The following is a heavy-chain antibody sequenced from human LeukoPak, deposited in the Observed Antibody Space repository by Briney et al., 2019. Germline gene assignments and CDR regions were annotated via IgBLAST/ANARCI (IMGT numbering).Heavy chain of an antibody. J-gene: IGHJ5*02. D-gene: IGHD6-13*01. CDR3: AKGSSSWQYNWFDP. Sequence: PGGSLRLSCAASGFTFSSYAMSWVRQAPGKGLEWVSAIRAGGGSTYYADSVKGRFTISRDNSKNTLYLQMNSLRAEDTAIYYCAKGSSSWQYNWFDPWGQGTLVTVSS. CDR1: GFTFSSYA. CDR2: IRAGGGST. V-gene: IGHV3-23*01.